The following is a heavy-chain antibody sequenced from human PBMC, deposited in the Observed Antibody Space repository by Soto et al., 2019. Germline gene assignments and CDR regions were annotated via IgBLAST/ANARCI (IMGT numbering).Heavy chain of an antibody. V-gene: IGHV3-66*01. D-gene: IGHD6-13*01. Sequence: GGSLRLSCAASGFTVSSNYMSWVRQAPGKGLEWVSVIYSGGSTYYADSVKGRFTISRDNSKNTLYLQMNSLRAEDTAVYYCARGRGIAGTEIDYWGQGTLVTVSS. CDR1: GFTVSSNY. CDR2: IYSGGST. CDR3: ARGRGIAGTEIDY. J-gene: IGHJ4*02.